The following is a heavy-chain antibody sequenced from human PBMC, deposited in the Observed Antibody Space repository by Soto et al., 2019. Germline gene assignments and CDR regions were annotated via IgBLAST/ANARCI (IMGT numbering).Heavy chain of an antibody. CDR2: INHSRSA. Sequence: PSETLSLTCAVCGESFSGYIWSWIRQTPGKGQQWIGQINHSRSASYNPSLKRRVTISLHTSTSQFSLELSSVTAADTAVYYCGRSRIEAAGTVYHWGQGTLVTVSS. CDR1: GESFSGYI. D-gene: IGHD6-13*01. J-gene: IGHJ5*02. V-gene: IGHV4-34*01. CDR3: GRSRIEAAGTVYH.